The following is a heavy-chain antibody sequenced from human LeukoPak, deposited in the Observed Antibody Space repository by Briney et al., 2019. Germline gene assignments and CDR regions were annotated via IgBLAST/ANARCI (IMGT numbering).Heavy chain of an antibody. CDR3: ARDRRALIRGVIRKGFDY. V-gene: IGHV3-7*01. CDR2: IKEDGSDK. Sequence: PGGSLRLSCAASGFMFSSSWMAWVRQAPGKGLEWVANIKEDGSDKNYVDSMKGRFTISRDNAKNSLYLQMNSLRAEDTAVYYCARDRRALIRGVIRKGFDYWGQGTLVTVSS. J-gene: IGHJ4*02. CDR1: GFMFSSSW. D-gene: IGHD3-10*01.